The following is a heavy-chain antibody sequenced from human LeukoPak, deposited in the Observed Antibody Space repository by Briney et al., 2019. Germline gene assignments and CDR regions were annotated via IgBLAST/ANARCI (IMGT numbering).Heavy chain of an antibody. Sequence: GASVKVSFKASGYPFPSYYMHWVRPAPGQGLEWMGIINPSGGSTSYAQKFQGRVTMTRDTSTSTVYMELSSLRSEDTAVYYCARDGNYDSSGYYFDYWGQGTLVTVSS. CDR3: ARDGNYDSSGYYFDY. CDR2: INPSGGST. D-gene: IGHD3-22*01. J-gene: IGHJ4*02. CDR1: GYPFPSYY. V-gene: IGHV1-46*01.